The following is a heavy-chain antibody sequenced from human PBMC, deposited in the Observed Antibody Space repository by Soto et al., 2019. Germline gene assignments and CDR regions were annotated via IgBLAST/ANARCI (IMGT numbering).Heavy chain of an antibody. CDR3: ARDRDYYKADY. J-gene: IGHJ4*01. CDR1: GYIFSSYG. D-gene: IGHD3-10*01. CDR2: VSAYNGNT. V-gene: IGHV1-18*01. Sequence: GASVKVSCKASGYIFSSYGISWVRQAPGQGLEWMGWVSAYNGNTNYPQKLQGRVTMTTDTSTSTAYMELRSLRVEDTAVYYCARDRDYYKADYWGQGTLVTVSS.